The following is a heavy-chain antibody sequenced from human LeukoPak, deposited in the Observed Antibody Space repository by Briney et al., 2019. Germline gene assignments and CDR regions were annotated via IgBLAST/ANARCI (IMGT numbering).Heavy chain of an antibody. CDR1: GASISSSSYY. CDR3: ARLGDYDIDY. V-gene: IGHV4-39*01. CDR2: IYYSGST. D-gene: IGHD4-17*01. Sequence: PSETLSLTCTVSGASISSSSYYWGWIRQPPGKGLEWIGGIYYSGSTYYNPSLRGRVTISLDTSKNQFSLKLSSVTAADTAVYCCARLGDYDIDYWGQGTLVTVSS. J-gene: IGHJ4*02.